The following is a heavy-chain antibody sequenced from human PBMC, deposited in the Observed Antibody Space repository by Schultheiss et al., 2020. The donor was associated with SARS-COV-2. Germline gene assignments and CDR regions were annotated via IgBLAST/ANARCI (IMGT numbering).Heavy chain of an antibody. D-gene: IGHD1-26*01. J-gene: IGHJ4*02. CDR3: ARVGSYSGSYDY. CDR1: GGTFSSYG. V-gene: IGHV1-69*06. Sequence: SVKVSCKASGGTFSSYGISWVRQAPGQGLEWMGGIIPIFGTANYAQTFQGRVTITADKSTSTAYMELSSLRSEDTAVYYCARVGSYSGSYDYWGQGTLVTVSS. CDR2: IIPIFGTA.